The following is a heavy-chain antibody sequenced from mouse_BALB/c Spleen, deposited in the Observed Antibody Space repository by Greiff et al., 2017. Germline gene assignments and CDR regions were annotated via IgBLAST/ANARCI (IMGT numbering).Heavy chain of an antibody. CDR1: GFNIKDTY. CDR2: IDPANGNT. Sequence: EVQLQQSGAELVKPGASVKLSCTASGFNIKDTYMHWVKQRPEQGLEWIGRIDPANGNTKYDPKFQGKATITADTSSNTAYLQLSSLTSEDTAVYYCARTHYYGGTFDYWGQGTTLTVSS. J-gene: IGHJ2*01. CDR3: ARTHYYGGTFDY. V-gene: IGHV14-3*02. D-gene: IGHD1-2*01.